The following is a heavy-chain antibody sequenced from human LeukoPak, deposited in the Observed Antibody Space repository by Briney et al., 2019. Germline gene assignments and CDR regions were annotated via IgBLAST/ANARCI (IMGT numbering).Heavy chain of an antibody. CDR3: ARDLILLWGAEIYYYYMDV. D-gene: IGHD5-18*01. CDR2: IIPIFGTA. J-gene: IGHJ6*03. CDR1: GGTFSSYA. Sequence: SVKVSCKASGGTFSSYAISWVRQAPGQGLEWMGGIIPIFGTANYAQKFQGRVTITADKSTSTAYMELSSLRSDDTAVYYCARDLILLWGAEIYYYYMDVWGKGTTVTVSS. V-gene: IGHV1-69*06.